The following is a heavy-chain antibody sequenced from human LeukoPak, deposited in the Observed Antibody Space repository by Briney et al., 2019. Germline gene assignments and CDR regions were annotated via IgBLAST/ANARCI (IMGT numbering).Heavy chain of an antibody. CDR3: ARGVVVVPAAIDY. D-gene: IGHD2-2*01. V-gene: IGHV3-23*01. CDR1: GFTFSSYA. CDR2: ISGSGGST. J-gene: IGHJ4*02. Sequence: GGSLRLSCAASGFTFSSYAMSWVRQAPGKGLEWVSAISGSGGSTYYADSVKGRFTISRDNSKNTLYLQMNSLRAEDTAVYYCARGVVVVPAAIDYWGQGTLVTVSS.